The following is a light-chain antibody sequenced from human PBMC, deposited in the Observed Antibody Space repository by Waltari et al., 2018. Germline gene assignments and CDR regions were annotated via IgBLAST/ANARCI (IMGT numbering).Light chain of an antibody. Sequence: QSALTQPASVSGSPGQPITISCSGTDRDVGAYDFVSWYQQHPGKAPHLIIYEVSNRPSGISNRFSASKSGNTASLTISGLQAEDEADYYCSSYTTSSAPGVFGTGTRVTVL. J-gene: IGLJ1*01. CDR3: SSYTTSSAPGV. V-gene: IGLV2-14*01. CDR1: DRDVGAYDF. CDR2: EVS.